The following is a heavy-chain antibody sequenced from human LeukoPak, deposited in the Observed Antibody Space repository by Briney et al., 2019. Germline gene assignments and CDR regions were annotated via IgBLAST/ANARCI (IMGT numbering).Heavy chain of an antibody. D-gene: IGHD1-7*01. CDR3: ARGNYVDWFDP. Sequence: PSETLSLTCTVSGGSFSNHYWSWIRQPPGKGQEWIGYIYHTGSTNYNPSLKSRVTISVDTSKNHFSLKLSSVTAADTAVYYCARGNYVDWFDPWGQGTQVTVSS. V-gene: IGHV4-59*11. CDR1: GGSFSNHY. J-gene: IGHJ5*02. CDR2: IYHTGST.